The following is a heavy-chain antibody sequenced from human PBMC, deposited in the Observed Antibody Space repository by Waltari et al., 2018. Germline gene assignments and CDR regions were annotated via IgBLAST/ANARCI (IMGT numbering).Heavy chain of an antibody. Sequence: QVQLVQSGAEVKKPGSSVKVSCKASGGPFSSYAISWVRQAPGKGLEWMGGIIPIFGTANYAQKFQGRVTITADESTSTAYMELSSLRSEDTAVYYCARVYYDFWSGYYSGDAFDIWGQGTMVTVSS. V-gene: IGHV1-69*01. CDR3: ARVYYDFWSGYYSGDAFDI. J-gene: IGHJ3*02. CDR1: GGPFSSYA. D-gene: IGHD3-3*01. CDR2: IIPIFGTA.